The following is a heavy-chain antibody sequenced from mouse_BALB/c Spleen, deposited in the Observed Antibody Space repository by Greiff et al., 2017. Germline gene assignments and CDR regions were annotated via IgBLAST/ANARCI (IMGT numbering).Heavy chain of an antibody. CDR2: ILPGSGST. Sequence: VKLVESGAELMKPGASVKISCKATGYTFSSYWIEWVKQRPGHGLEWIGEILPGSGSTNYNEKFKGKATFTADTSSNTAYMQLSSLTSEDSAVYYCASGLGTTWFAYWGQGTLVTVSA. J-gene: IGHJ3*01. CDR1: GYTFSSYW. V-gene: IGHV1-9*01. D-gene: IGHD3-3*01. CDR3: ASGLGTTWFAY.